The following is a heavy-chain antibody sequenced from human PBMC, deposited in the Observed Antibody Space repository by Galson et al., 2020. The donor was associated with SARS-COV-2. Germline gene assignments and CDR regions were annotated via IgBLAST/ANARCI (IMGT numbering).Heavy chain of an antibody. CDR1: GDSISSGSFY. D-gene: IGHD6-19*01. Sequence: SETLSLTCAVSGDSISSGSFYWSWIRQPAGKGLEWIGRIHTSGNSNYNPSLKSRVNISLDTSKNQFSLKLSSATAADTAVYYCARGVVAGTGDWGQGTLVTVSS. J-gene: IGHJ4*02. V-gene: IGHV4-61*02. CDR2: IHTSGNS. CDR3: ARGVVAGTGD.